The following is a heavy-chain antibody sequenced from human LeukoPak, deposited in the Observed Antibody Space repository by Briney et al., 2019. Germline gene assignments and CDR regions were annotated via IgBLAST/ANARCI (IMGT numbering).Heavy chain of an antibody. CDR2: IYYSGST. D-gene: IGHD3-22*01. J-gene: IGHJ5*02. Sequence: SETLSLTCSVSGGSISRYYWNWIRQPPGKGLEWIADIYYSGSTNYNPSLKSRVTISVDTSKNQFALKLSSVTAADTAVYYCARAREYYDSSGYSWRPLYNWFDPWGQGTLVTVSS. CDR3: ARAREYYDSSGYSWRPLYNWFDP. V-gene: IGHV4-59*13. CDR1: GGSISRYY.